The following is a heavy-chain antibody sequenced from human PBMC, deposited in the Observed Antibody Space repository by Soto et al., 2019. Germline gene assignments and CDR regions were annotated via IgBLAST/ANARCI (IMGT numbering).Heavy chain of an antibody. J-gene: IGHJ4*02. V-gene: IGHV3-30*18. CDR3: AKGVASLWFGEALYYFDY. Sequence: PGGSLRLSXAASGFTFSSYGMHWVRQAPGKGLEWVAVISYDGSNKYYADSVKGRFTISRDNSKNTLYLQMNSLRAEDTAVYYCAKGVASLWFGEALYYFDYWGQGTLVTVSS. D-gene: IGHD3-10*01. CDR1: GFTFSSYG. CDR2: ISYDGSNK.